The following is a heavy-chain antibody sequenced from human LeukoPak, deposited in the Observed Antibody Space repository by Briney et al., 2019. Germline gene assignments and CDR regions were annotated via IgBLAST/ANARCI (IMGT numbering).Heavy chain of an antibody. CDR2: INAGNGNT. V-gene: IGHV1-3*03. D-gene: IGHD6-19*01. J-gene: IGHJ4*02. CDR3: ARETIEAVAGDYYFDY. Sequence: GASVKVSCKGSGYTFTSYSIHLGGPAPGQRLEWVGWINAGNGNTKYSQEFQGRVTITRDTSASTAYMELSSLRSEDMAVYYCARETIEAVAGDYYFDYWGQGTLVTVSS. CDR1: GYTFTSYS.